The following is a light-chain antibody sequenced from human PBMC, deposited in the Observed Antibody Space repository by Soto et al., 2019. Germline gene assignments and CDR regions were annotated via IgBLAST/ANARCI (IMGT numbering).Light chain of an antibody. CDR2: KTS. Sequence: EVVMTQSPATVSVSPVERTSLSCRASQSIGTNLGWYQQKPGRAPRLLISKTSTRATGVPARFSGSGSGTEFTLTISSLQSEDIAVYYCQQYAGWPLTFGGGTKVDIK. CDR3: QQYAGWPLT. CDR1: QSIGTN. V-gene: IGKV3-15*01. J-gene: IGKJ4*01.